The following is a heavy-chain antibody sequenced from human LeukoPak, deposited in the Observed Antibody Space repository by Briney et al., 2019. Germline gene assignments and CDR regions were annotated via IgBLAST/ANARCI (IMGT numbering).Heavy chain of an antibody. CDR3: ARVGYSSGWYVFDY. V-gene: IGHV4-61*01. CDR1: GGSVSSESYY. J-gene: IGHJ4*02. D-gene: IGHD6-19*01. CDR2: IYYSGST. Sequence: SETLSLTCTVSGGSVSSESYYWSWIRQPPGKGLKWIGYIYYSGSTRYNPSLKSRVTMSVDTSKNQFSLKLSSVTAADTAVYYCARVGYSSGWYVFDYWGQGTLVTVSS.